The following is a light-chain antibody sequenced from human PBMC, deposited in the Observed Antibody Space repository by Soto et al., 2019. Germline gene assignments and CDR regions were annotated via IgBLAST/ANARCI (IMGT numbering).Light chain of an antibody. CDR1: QDISKD. CDR2: SAT. V-gene: IGKV1-6*01. J-gene: IGKJ1*01. CDR3: LQEHDYPRT. Sequence: AIQMTQSPTALSASVGDRVIITCRASQDISKDLGWYQQKPGKAPKLLIYSATSTQSGVPSTFSGSGFGTDFTLTISRLHPEDFATYYCLQEHDYPRTFGQGTKVEF.